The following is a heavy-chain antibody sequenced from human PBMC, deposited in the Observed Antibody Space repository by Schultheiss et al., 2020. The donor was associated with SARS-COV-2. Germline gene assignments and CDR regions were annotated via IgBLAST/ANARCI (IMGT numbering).Heavy chain of an antibody. D-gene: IGHD2-15*01. J-gene: IGHJ4*02. Sequence: ASVKVSCKASGYTFTSYYMHWVRQAPGQGLEWMGIINPSGGSTSYAQKFQGRVTMTEDTSTDTAYMELSSLRSEDTAVYYCATALRSGGSCYDHWGQGTLVTVSS. CDR1: GYTFTSYY. CDR2: INPSGGST. V-gene: IGHV1-46*01. CDR3: ATALRSGGSCYDH.